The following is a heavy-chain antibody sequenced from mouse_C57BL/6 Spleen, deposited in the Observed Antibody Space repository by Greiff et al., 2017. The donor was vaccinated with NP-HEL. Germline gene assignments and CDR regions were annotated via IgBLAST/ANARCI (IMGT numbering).Heavy chain of an antibody. D-gene: IGHD2-4*01. J-gene: IGHJ3*01. CDR2: ISSGGDYI. Sequence: EVKLMESGEGLVKPGGSLKLSCAASGFTFSSYAMSWVRQTPEKRLEWVAYISSGGDYIYYADTVKGRFNISRDNARNTLYLQMSSLKSEDTAMYYCTREEIKAWFAYWGQGTLVTVSA. V-gene: IGHV5-9-1*02. CDR3: TREEIKAWFAY. CDR1: GFTFSSYA.